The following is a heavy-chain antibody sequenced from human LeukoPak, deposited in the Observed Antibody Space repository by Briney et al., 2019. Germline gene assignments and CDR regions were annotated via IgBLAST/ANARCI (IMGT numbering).Heavy chain of an antibody. J-gene: IGHJ2*01. CDR2: ISGSGGTT. Sequence: PGGSLRLSCAASGFTFNNYAMNWVRQAPGKGLEWVSVISGSGGTTYYADSVKGRFTISRDNAKNSLFLQMNSLRVEDTAVYYCARDAGCFDLWGRGTLVTVSS. CDR1: GFTFNNYA. CDR3: ARDAGCFDL. V-gene: IGHV3-23*01.